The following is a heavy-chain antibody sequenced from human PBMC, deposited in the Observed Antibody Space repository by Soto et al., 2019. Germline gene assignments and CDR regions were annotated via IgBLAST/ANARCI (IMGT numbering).Heavy chain of an antibody. CDR3: ATTRIAAHLYYYYYMDV. Sequence: GGSLRLSCAASGFTVSSNYMSWVRQAPGKGLEWVSVIYSGGSTYYADSVKGRFTISRDNSKNTLYLQMNSLRAEDTSVYYGATTRIAAHLYYYYYMDVWGKGTTVTVSS. CDR2: IYSGGST. J-gene: IGHJ6*03. V-gene: IGHV3-53*01. D-gene: IGHD6-13*01. CDR1: GFTVSSNY.